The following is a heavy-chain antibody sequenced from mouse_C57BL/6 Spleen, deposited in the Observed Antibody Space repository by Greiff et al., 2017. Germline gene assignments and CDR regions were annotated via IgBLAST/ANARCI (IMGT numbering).Heavy chain of an antibody. D-gene: IGHD4-1*01. V-gene: IGHV5-6*02. CDR3: ARRANWVVDY. J-gene: IGHJ2*01. CDR1: GFTFSSYG. CDR2: ISSGGSYT. Sequence: EVMLVESGGDLVKPGGSLKLSCAASGFTFSSYGMSWVRQTPDKRLEWVATISSGGSYTYYPDSVKGRFTISRDNAKNTLYLQRSSLKSEDTAMYDCARRANWVVDYWGQGTTLTVSS.